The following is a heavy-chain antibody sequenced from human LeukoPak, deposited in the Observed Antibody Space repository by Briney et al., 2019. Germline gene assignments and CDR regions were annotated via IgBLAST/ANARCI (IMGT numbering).Heavy chain of an antibody. CDR2: IYYSGST. J-gene: IGHJ4*02. CDR3: ASQYHYGSGSYYNSY. V-gene: IGHV4-39*01. CDR1: GGSISSSSYY. D-gene: IGHD3-10*01. Sequence: PSETLSLTCTVSGGSISSSSYYWGWILQPPGKGLEWIGSIYYSGSTYYNPSLKSRVTISVDTSKNQFSLKLSSLTAADTAVYYCASQYHYGSGSYYNSYWGQGTLVTVSS.